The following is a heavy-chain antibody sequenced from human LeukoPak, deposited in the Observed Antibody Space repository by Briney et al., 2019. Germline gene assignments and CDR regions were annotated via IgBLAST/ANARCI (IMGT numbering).Heavy chain of an antibody. Sequence: SVNGSFKVSGGAFRRYAISWVGPAPGRGLGWRGGIIPIVGTPKFPQKFQGRVTITADESTASAYLELSRLRSEDTAVYYCARGVSLFNWNDDQTQGNYYYYEMDVWGQGTTVTVSS. D-gene: IGHD1-1*01. CDR1: GGAFRRYA. CDR2: IIPIVGTP. V-gene: IGHV1-69*01. CDR3: ARGVSLFNWNDDQTQGNYYYYEMDV. J-gene: IGHJ6*02.